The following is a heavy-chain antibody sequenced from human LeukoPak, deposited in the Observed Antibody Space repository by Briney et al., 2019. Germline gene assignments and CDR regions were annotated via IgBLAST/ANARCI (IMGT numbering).Heavy chain of an antibody. CDR2: IWYDGSNK. Sequence: GRSLRLSCAASGFTFSSYGMHWVRQAPGKGLEWVAVIWYDGSNKYYAESVKGRFTISRDNSKNTLFLQMNSLRAEDMAVYYCARIEWERLGRAFDIWGQGTMVTVSS. CDR3: ARIEWERLGRAFDI. D-gene: IGHD1-26*01. V-gene: IGHV3-33*01. CDR1: GFTFSSYG. J-gene: IGHJ3*02.